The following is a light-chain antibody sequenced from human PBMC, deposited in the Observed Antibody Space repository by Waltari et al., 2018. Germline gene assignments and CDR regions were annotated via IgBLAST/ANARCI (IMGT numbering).Light chain of an antibody. J-gene: IGKJ2*01. CDR3: MQGTHWLYT. CDR1: QILGYSDGNTS. CDR2: KVS. Sequence: VGMTQSPLSLPVPLGQPASIPCRSGQILGYSDGNTSLNSFQQRPGQSPRRLIYKVSNRDSGVPDRFSGSRSGTDFTLKISRVEAEDVGVYYCMQGTHWLYTFGQGTKLEIK. V-gene: IGKV2-30*01.